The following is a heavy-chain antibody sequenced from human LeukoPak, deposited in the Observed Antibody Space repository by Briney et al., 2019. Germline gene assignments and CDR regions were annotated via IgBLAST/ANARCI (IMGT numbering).Heavy chain of an antibody. CDR2: ISAYNGNT. CDR1: GYTFTSYG. D-gene: IGHD3-22*01. CDR3: ARDSSGITMIVVLSGEVAFDI. J-gene: IGHJ3*02. Sequence: GASVKVSCKASGYTFTSYGISWVRQAPGQGLEWMGWISAYNGNTNYAQKLQGRVTMTTDTSTSTAYMELRSLRSDDTAVYYCARDSSGITMIVVLSGEVAFDIWGQGTMVTVSA. V-gene: IGHV1-18*01.